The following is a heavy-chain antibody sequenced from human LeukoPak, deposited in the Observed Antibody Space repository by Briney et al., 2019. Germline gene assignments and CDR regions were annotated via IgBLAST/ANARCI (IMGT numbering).Heavy chain of an antibody. CDR2: IYHSGGT. J-gene: IGHJ5*02. Sequence: SGTLSLTCSVPGDSIRNRDSYWGWIRQPPGKGPQWIWSIYHSGGTYFNPSLKTRVRMSVDASRNHFSLELTSVTAADAAVYYCARHAYNYGLDYFDPWGQGTLITVSS. CDR1: GDSIRNRDSY. V-gene: IGHV4-39*01. CDR3: ARHAYNYGLDYFDP. D-gene: IGHD5-24*01.